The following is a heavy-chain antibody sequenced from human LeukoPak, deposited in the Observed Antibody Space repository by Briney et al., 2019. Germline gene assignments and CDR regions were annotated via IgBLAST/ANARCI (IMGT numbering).Heavy chain of an antibody. CDR1: GGSISSYY. V-gene: IGHV4-39*07. CDR3: ARALYDSSGYADY. D-gene: IGHD3-22*01. CDR2: IYYSGST. J-gene: IGHJ4*02. Sequence: SETLSLTCTVSGGSISSYYWGWIRQPPGKVLEWIGSIYYSGSTYYNPSLKSRVTLSVDTSKNQFSLKLSSVTAAATAVYYCARALYDSSGYADYWGQGTLVTVSS.